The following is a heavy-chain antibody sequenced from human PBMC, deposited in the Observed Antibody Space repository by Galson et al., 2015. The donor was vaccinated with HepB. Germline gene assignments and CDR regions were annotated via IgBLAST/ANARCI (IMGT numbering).Heavy chain of an antibody. Sequence: SVKVSCKASGYSFTSYGISWVRQAPGQGLEWMGWISAYNGDTDYAQKFQGRVTMTRDTFTSTAYMDLRSLRSDDTAVYYCARVYGVRAFDIWGQGTMVTVSS. J-gene: IGHJ3*02. D-gene: IGHD2-2*02. CDR3: ARVYGVRAFDI. V-gene: IGHV1-18*01. CDR1: GYSFTSYG. CDR2: ISAYNGDT.